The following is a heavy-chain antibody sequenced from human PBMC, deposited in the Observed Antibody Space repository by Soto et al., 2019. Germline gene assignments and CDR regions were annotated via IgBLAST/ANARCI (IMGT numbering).Heavy chain of an antibody. CDR1: GGTFNTYS. CDR2: IIPVFGTP. CDR3: ARGVRNSLSNFGMDV. Sequence: QVQLAQSGAEVKKPGSSVKVSCQASGGTFNTYSINWVRQAPGQVLEWMGGIIPVFGTPNYAQKFQGRLTITADALTRSAYLELTALTSEDTAVYYCARGVRNSLSNFGMDVWGQVTTVIASS. V-gene: IGHV1-69*01. D-gene: IGHD1-1*01. J-gene: IGHJ6*02.